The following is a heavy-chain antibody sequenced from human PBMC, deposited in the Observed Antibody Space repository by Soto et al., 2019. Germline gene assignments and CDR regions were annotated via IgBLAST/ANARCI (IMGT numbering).Heavy chain of an antibody. CDR2: IYYSGST. Sequence: QVHLQESGPGLVKPSQTLSLTCTVSGGSISSGGYYWSWIRQHPGKGLEWIGYIYYSGSTYYNPSLKSRVTISVDTSKNQFSLKLSSVTAADTAVYYCARDIGTMVRGVRRGRFDPWGQGTLVTVSS. D-gene: IGHD3-10*01. J-gene: IGHJ5*02. CDR3: ARDIGTMVRGVRRGRFDP. V-gene: IGHV4-31*03. CDR1: GGSISSGGYY.